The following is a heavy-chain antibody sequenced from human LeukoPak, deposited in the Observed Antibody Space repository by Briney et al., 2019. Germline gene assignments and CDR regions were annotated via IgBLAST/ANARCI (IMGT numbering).Heavy chain of an antibody. CDR3: ASRYSGLFDY. D-gene: IGHD5-12*01. J-gene: IGHJ4*02. CDR1: GFTFSSYA. CDR2: ISGSGGST. V-gene: IGHV3-23*01. Sequence: EGSLRLSCAASGFTFSSYAMSWVRQAPGKGLEWVSTISGSGGSTYYADSVKGRFTISRDNSKNTLYLQMNSLRAEDTAVYYCASRYSGLFDYWGQGTLVTVSS.